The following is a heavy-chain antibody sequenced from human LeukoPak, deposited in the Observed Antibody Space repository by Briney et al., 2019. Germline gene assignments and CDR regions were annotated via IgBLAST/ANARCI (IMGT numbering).Heavy chain of an antibody. CDR1: GFSFSNAW. D-gene: IGHD3-3*01. V-gene: IGHV3-66*04. CDR3: ARPITSQGYNY. Sequence: GGSLRLSCAASGFSFSNAWMRWVRQAPGKRLEWVSVIYSGGDTYYPDSVKGRFTISRDNSKNTLYLQMNRLRAEDTAVYYCARPITSQGYNYWGQGTLVTVSS. J-gene: IGHJ4*02. CDR2: IYSGGDT.